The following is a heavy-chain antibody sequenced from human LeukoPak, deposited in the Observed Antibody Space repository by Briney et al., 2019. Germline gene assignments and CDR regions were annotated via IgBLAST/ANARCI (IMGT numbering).Heavy chain of an antibody. CDR2: IKSKTDGGTT. CDR1: GFTFSNAW. J-gene: IGHJ4*02. D-gene: IGHD3-3*01. Sequence: TGGSLRLSCAASGFTFSNAWMSWVRQAPGKGLVWVGRIKSKTDGGTTDYAAPVKGRFTISRDDSKNTLYLQMNSLKTEDTAVYYCTTEKQYYDFWSGYYTRGYFDYWGQGTLVTVSS. CDR3: TTEKQYYDFWSGYYTRGYFDY. V-gene: IGHV3-15*01.